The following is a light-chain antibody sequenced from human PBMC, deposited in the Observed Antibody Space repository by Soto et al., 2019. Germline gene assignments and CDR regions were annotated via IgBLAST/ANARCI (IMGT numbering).Light chain of an antibody. Sequence: TQPASLSGSPAHSITISCTGTSSDIGAYDYVSLLQQHPGKAPKLMISEVNSRPSGVSNRFSGSKSGNTAYLTISGLPVDDEAEDILFWFTTNGTHAFGIG. CDR1: SSDIGAYDY. J-gene: IGLJ1*01. V-gene: IGLV2-14*01. CDR3: FWFTTNGTHA. CDR2: EVN.